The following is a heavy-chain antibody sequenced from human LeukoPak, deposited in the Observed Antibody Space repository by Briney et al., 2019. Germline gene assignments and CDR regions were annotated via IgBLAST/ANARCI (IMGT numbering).Heavy chain of an antibody. D-gene: IGHD4-11*01. CDR2: ISSSNRFI. CDR1: GFTLSSHT. V-gene: IGHV3-21*01. CDR3: ARDSSYTVTTYEGFDY. J-gene: IGHJ4*02. Sequence: GGSLRLSCVASGFTLSSHTMNWVSQAPGKGLEWVSSISSSNRFIYYADSVKGRFTISRDNAKNSLYLQMNSLRAEDTAIYYCARDSSYTVTTYEGFDYWGQGSLVTVSS.